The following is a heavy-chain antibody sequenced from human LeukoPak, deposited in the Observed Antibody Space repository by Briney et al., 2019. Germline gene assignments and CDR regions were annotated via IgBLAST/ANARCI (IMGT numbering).Heavy chain of an antibody. CDR2: IYYSGST. J-gene: IGHJ6*02. Sequence: SETLSLTCTVSGGSISSYYWGWIRQPPGKGLEWIGSIYYSGSTYYNPSLKSRVTISVDTSKNQFSLKLRSVTAADTAVYYCARLNWAGGDYYYYGMDVWGQGTTVTVSS. CDR3: ARLNWAGGDYYYYGMDV. V-gene: IGHV4-39*01. CDR1: GGSISSYY. D-gene: IGHD7-27*01.